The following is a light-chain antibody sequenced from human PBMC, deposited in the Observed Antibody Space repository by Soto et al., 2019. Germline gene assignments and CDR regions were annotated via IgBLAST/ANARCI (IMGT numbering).Light chain of an antibody. Sequence: DIQMTQSPSTLSASVGDRVTITCRASQSISSWLAWYQQKPGKAPKLLVYKASSLESGVPSRFSGSGSGTEFTLTISSLQPDDFATYYCQQYHINPLTFGGGTKVEIK. CDR1: QSISSW. CDR3: QQYHINPLT. J-gene: IGKJ4*01. V-gene: IGKV1-5*03. CDR2: KAS.